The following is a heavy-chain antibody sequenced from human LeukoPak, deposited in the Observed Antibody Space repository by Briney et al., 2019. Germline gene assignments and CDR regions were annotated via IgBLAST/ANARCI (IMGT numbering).Heavy chain of an antibody. CDR2: ISSDGSQK. J-gene: IGHJ4*02. CDR3: ARDHGY. Sequence: PGRSLRLSCAGSGFTLSRYAMHWVRQAPGKGLEWVTVISSDGSQKYYADSVKGRFTISRDNSKNTLYLQMNSLRAEDTAVYYCARDHGYWGQGTLVTVSS. CDR1: GFTLSRYA. V-gene: IGHV3-30*04.